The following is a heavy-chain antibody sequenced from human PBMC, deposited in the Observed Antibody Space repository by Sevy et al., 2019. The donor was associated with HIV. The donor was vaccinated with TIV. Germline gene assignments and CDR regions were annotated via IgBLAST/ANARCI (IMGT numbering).Heavy chain of an antibody. D-gene: IGHD2-8*02. J-gene: IGHJ4*02. V-gene: IGHV3-30*02. CDR2: IQFDGSSQ. Sequence: GGSLRLSCAASGFTFSSYGMHWVRQAPGKGLEWVTFIQFDGSSQYYAESVKGRFTILRDNTKNTLYLQMNSLRRDDTAVYYCAKNTAAVGVGGFDYWGQGALVTVSS. CDR1: GFTFSSYG. CDR3: AKNTAAVGVGGFDY.